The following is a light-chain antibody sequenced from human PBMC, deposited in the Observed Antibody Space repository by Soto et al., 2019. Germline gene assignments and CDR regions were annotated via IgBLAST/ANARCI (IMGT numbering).Light chain of an antibody. V-gene: IGKV1-5*03. CDR3: QQYYRYPWT. Sequence: DIQMTQAPSTLSAYVGDRVTITCRASQSISSWLAWYQQKPGKAPKLLIYKASSLEGGAPSRFSGSRYGTEFTLNINSMQPYDFAAYYCQQYYRYPWTVGQGTKVEIK. CDR2: KAS. J-gene: IGKJ1*01. CDR1: QSISSW.